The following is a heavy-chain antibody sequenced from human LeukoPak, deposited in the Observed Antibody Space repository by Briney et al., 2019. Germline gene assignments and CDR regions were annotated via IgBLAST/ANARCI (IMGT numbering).Heavy chain of an antibody. V-gene: IGHV3-48*03. D-gene: IGHD6-19*01. CDR3: ALLAVASDFDY. J-gene: IGHJ4*02. CDR1: GFPFSFFE. Sequence: GGSLRLSCEVSGFPFSFFEINWVRQAPGKGLEWVSNIASSGRTRYCADSVKGRFSISRDNAKNSLYLQMNTLRVEDTGVYYCALLAVASDFDYWGQGALVTVSS. CDR2: IASSGRTR.